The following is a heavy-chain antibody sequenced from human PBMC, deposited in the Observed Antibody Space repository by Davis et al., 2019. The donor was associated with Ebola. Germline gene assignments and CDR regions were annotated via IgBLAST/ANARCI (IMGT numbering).Heavy chain of an antibody. J-gene: IGHJ4*02. CDR2: IYYSGST. CDR3: ARHVGMITFGGVIVSPEYYFDY. V-gene: IGHV4-59*08. D-gene: IGHD3-16*02. CDR1: GGSISSYY. Sequence: SETLSLTCTVSGGSISSYYWSWIRQPPGKGLEWIGYIYYSGSTNYNPSLKSRVTISIDTSKNQFSLKLSSVTAADTAVYYCARHVGMITFGGVIVSPEYYFDYWGQGTLVTVSS.